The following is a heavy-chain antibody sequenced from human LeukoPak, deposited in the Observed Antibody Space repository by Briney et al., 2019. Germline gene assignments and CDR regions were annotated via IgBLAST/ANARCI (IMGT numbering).Heavy chain of an antibody. Sequence: GGSLRLSCAASGFTFSNAWMSWVRQAPGKGLGLVGRIKSKTDGWTTDYAAPVKGRFHLSRDDSKNTLYLQLNSLKTEDTAVYYCTTEWELLTFDYWGQGTLVTVSS. CDR1: GFTFSNAW. CDR3: TTEWELLTFDY. CDR2: IKSKTDGWTT. V-gene: IGHV3-15*01. D-gene: IGHD1-26*01. J-gene: IGHJ4*02.